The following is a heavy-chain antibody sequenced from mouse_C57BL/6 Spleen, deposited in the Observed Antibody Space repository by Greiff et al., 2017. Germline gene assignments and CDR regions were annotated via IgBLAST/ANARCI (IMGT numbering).Heavy chain of an antibody. V-gene: IGHV1-61*01. J-gene: IGHJ1*03. CDR3: ARRDYYSNSYWDFDV. CDR1: GYTFTSYW. Sequence: VQLQQPGAELVRPGSSVKLSCKASGYTFTSYWMDWVKQRPGQGLEWIGNIYPSGSETHYNQKFKEKATLTGDKSSSTASMQLSSLKSEDSAVYYCARRDYYSNSYWDFDVWGTGTTVTVSS. CDR2: IYPSGSET. D-gene: IGHD2-5*01.